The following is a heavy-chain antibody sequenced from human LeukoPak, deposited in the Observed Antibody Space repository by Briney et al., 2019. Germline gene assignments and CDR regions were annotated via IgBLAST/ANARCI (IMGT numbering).Heavy chain of an antibody. CDR3: ARDLDN. J-gene: IGHJ4*02. CDR2: INPNTGAT. D-gene: IGHD3-22*01. V-gene: IGHV1-2*02. CDR1: GYNFKCYN. Sequence: ASVKVSCKASGYNFKCYNMHWARQAPGQGLEWMGWINPNTGATKYAQKFQGRVTMTRDTSINTAYMELSRLGFDDTAMYYCARDLDNWGQGTLVTVPS.